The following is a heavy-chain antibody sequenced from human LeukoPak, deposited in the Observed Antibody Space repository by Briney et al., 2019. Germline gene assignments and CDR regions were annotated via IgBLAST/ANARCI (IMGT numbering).Heavy chain of an antibody. Sequence: PPQTLSLTCPVSGRSTSIYYSSWIRHPAGKGLEWIGCIYTSGSPTYHPSLKTRVPMSVDTSKNQFSLKLRSVTAADTAVYYCARGANDAFDIWGQGTIVTASS. J-gene: IGHJ3*02. CDR1: GRSTSIYY. CDR3: ARGANDAFDI. V-gene: IGHV4-4*07. CDR2: IYTSGSP.